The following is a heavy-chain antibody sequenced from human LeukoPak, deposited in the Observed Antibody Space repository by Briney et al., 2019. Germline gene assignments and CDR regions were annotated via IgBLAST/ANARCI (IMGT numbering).Heavy chain of an antibody. J-gene: IGHJ4*02. CDR1: GFTFDDYA. Sequence: GGSLRLSCAASGFTFDDYAMHWVRQAPGKGLEWVSVIYSSGNTYYADSVKGRFTISRDNSKNTLYLQMNSLRAEDTAVYYCAREKNDIVLTSYYFDYWGQGTLVTVSS. CDR2: IYSSGNT. CDR3: AREKNDIVLTSYYFDY. V-gene: IGHV3-53*01. D-gene: IGHD2-8*01.